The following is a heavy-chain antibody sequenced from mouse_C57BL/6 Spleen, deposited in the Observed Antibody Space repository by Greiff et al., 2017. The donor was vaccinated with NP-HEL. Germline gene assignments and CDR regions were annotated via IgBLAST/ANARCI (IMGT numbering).Heavy chain of an antibody. Sequence: EVMLVESEGGLVQPGSSMKLSCTASGFTFSDYYMAWVRQVPEKGLEWVANINYDGSSTYYLDSLKSRFIISRDNAKKILYLQMSSLKSEDTATYYCAREERDYDEEAWFAYWGQGTLVTVSA. J-gene: IGHJ3*01. V-gene: IGHV5-16*01. CDR2: INYDGSST. CDR3: AREERDYDEEAWFAY. D-gene: IGHD2-4*01. CDR1: GFTFSDYY.